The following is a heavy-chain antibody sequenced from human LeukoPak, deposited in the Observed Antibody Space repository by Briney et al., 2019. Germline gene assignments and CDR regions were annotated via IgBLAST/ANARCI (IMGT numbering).Heavy chain of an antibody. CDR2: ISGSGGSI. D-gene: IGHD2-2*01. J-gene: IGHJ3*02. CDR3: AKGVPAAKSAFDI. CDR1: GFTFSSYA. Sequence: PGGSLRLSCAASGFTFSSYAMSWVRQAPGKGLEWVSGISGSGGSIYYADSVKGRFTISRDNSKNTLYLQMNSLRAEDTAVYYCAKGVPAAKSAFDIWGQGTMVTVSA. V-gene: IGHV3-23*01.